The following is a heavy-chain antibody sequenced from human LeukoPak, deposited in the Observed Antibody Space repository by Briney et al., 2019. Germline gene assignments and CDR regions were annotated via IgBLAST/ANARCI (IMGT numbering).Heavy chain of an antibody. V-gene: IGHV3-7*01. J-gene: IGHJ4*02. CDR2: IKQDESEK. CDR1: GFTFSNYW. Sequence: GGSLRLSCAVSGFTFSNYWMSWVRQAPGKGPEWVANIKQDESEKYYVDSVKGRFTISRDNARNSLYLQMNSLRAEDTAIYYCVRDKIVGASNFDYWGQGTLVTVSS. CDR3: VRDKIVGASNFDY. D-gene: IGHD1-26*01.